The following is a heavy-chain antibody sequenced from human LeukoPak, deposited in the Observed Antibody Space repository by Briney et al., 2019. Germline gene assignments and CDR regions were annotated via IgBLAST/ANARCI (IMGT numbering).Heavy chain of an antibody. Sequence: SQTLSLTCTVSGGSISSGSYYWSWIRQPAGKGLEWIGRIYTSGSTNYNPSLKSRVTISVDTSKNHFSLKLSSVTAADTAVYYCATAHCSGGSCYPLYYYYMDVWGKGTTVTVSS. D-gene: IGHD2-15*01. V-gene: IGHV4-61*02. J-gene: IGHJ6*03. CDR3: ATAHCSGGSCYPLYYYYMDV. CDR1: GGSISSGSYY. CDR2: IYTSGST.